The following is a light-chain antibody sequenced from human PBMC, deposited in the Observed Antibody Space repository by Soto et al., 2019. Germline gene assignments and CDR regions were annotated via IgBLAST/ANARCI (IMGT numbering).Light chain of an antibody. CDR1: NSDVGGHNF. Sequence: QSALTQPASVSGSPGQSITISCAGTNSDVGGHNFVSWYQQHPGKVPRLMIYDVKNRTPGTYSRFSGSKSGNTASLTISGLQTDDEATYYCSSYTDRNTVIFGGGTKLTVL. V-gene: IGLV2-14*03. CDR3: SSYTDRNTVI. J-gene: IGLJ2*01. CDR2: DVK.